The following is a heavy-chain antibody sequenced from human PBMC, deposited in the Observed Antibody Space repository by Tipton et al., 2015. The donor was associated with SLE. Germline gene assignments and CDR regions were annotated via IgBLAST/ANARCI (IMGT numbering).Heavy chain of an antibody. CDR2: INHSGST. CDR3: ARTDYAFDI. J-gene: IGHJ3*02. D-gene: IGHD2-21*02. Sequence: TLSLTCTVSGGSISSYYWSWIRQPPGKGLEWIGEINHSGSTNYNPSLKSRVTISVDTSKNQFSLKLSSVTAADTAVYYCARTDYAFDIWGQGTMVTVSS. V-gene: IGHV4-34*01. CDR1: GGSISSYY.